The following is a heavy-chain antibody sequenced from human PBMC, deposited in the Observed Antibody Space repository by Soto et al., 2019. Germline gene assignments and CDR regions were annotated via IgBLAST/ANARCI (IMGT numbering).Heavy chain of an antibody. V-gene: IGHV1-2*02. D-gene: IGHD2-21*02. CDR3: SRAPYGGNSGWYDP. Sequence: QVHLVQSGAEVKKPGASVRVSCKASGYTLTGYYIYWVRQAPGQGLEWMGWIKPNSGNTNYAQKFQGRVNMTRETSISTAYMELSRLRSDDTAVYYCSRAPYGGNSGWYDPWGQGTLVTVSS. CDR1: GYTLTGYY. J-gene: IGHJ5*02. CDR2: IKPNSGNT.